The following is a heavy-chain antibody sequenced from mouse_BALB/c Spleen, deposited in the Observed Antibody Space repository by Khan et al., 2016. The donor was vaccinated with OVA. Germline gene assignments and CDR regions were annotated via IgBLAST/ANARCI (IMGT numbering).Heavy chain of an antibody. J-gene: IGHJ2*01. V-gene: IGHV5-9-3*01. Sequence: EVELVESGGGLVKPGGSLKFSCAASGFTFSNYGMSWVRQTPEKRLEWVATISSGGSYTYYPDSVKGRFTISRDNANNTLYLKMSSLRSEDTAMYYCVRTPGYYWSNYFDYWGQGTTLTVSS. CDR3: VRTPGYYWSNYFDY. CDR2: ISSGGSYT. D-gene: IGHD1-1*01. CDR1: GFTFSNYG.